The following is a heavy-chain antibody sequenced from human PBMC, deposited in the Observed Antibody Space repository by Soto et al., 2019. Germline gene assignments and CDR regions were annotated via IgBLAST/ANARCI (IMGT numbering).Heavy chain of an antibody. V-gene: IGHV1-24*01. CDR1: GYTLTELS. J-gene: IGHJ6*03. Sequence: ASVKVSCKVSGYTLTELSMHWVRQAPGKGLEWMGGFDPKDGETIYAQKFQGRVTMTRNTSISTAYMELSSLRSEDTAVYYCASANYDFWSGPVDSYYYMDVWGKGTTVTVSS. D-gene: IGHD3-3*01. CDR2: FDPKDGET. CDR3: ASANYDFWSGPVDSYYYMDV.